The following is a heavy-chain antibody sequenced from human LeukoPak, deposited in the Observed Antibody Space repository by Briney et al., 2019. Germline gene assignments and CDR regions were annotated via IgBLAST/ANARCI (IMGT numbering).Heavy chain of an antibody. Sequence: SETLSLTCTVSGGSISSYYWSWIRQPPGKGLEWIGSIYYSGSPYYNPSLKSRVTISVDTSNNQFSLNLTSVTAADTAVYFCARAPRAYCSTTGSCFQDYWGQGTLVTVSS. D-gene: IGHD2-15*01. J-gene: IGHJ4*02. CDR3: ARAPRAYCSTTGSCFQDY. V-gene: IGHV4-39*07. CDR1: GGSISSYY. CDR2: IYYSGSP.